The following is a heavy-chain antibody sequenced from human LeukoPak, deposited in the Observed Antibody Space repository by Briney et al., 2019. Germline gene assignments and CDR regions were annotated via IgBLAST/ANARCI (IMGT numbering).Heavy chain of an antibody. J-gene: IGHJ4*02. D-gene: IGHD3-10*01. Sequence: GGSLRLSCAGSGFTFSDYWMHWVRQAPGKGLVWVSHINSDGSNTNYADSVKGRFTISRDNAENTLYLEMNSLRPEDTAVHFCVRDKLWFGEAGWGQGTLVTVSS. CDR3: VRDKLWFGEAG. CDR1: GFTFSDYW. CDR2: INSDGSNT. V-gene: IGHV3-74*01.